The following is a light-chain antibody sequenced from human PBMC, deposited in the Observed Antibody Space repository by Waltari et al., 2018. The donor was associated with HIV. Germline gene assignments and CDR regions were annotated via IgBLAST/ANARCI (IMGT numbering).Light chain of an antibody. V-gene: IGLV1-47*01. Sequence: QSVLTQTPSASVTPGQRVTISCSGSTSDIGNNYVYWCQQFPGTPPKVLIDENEQRPSGVSDRFSASKSGTSASRAISGLRTEDESDFYCAAWDDIRSGWIFGGGTKLTVL. CDR3: AAWDDIRSGWI. J-gene: IGLJ2*01. CDR2: ENE. CDR1: TSDIGNNY.